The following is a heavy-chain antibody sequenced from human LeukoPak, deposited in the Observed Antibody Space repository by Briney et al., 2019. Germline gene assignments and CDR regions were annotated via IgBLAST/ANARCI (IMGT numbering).Heavy chain of an antibody. CDR2: IYYSGNT. CDR1: GGSISSSSYY. CDR3: ARHATVTSFTFAY. Sequence: PSETLSLTCTVSGGSISSSSYYWGWIRQPPGKGPEWIGSIYYSGNTYYNPSLKSRVTISVDTSKNQFSLELNSVTAADTAVYYCARHATVTSFTFAYWGRGTLVTVSS. V-gene: IGHV4-39*01. D-gene: IGHD4-17*01. J-gene: IGHJ4*02.